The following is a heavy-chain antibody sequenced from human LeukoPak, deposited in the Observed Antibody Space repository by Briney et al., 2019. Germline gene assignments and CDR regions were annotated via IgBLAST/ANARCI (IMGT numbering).Heavy chain of an antibody. CDR2: ISSSGSTI. V-gene: IGHV3-48*03. CDR3: ARAHDYGDYVHQH. CDR1: GFTFSSYE. D-gene: IGHD4-17*01. Sequence: PGGSLRLSCAASGFTFSSYEMNWVRQAPGKGLEWVSYISSSGSTIYYADSVKGRFTISRDNAKNSLYLQMNSLRAEDTAVYYCARAHDYGDYVHQHWGQGTLVTVSS. J-gene: IGHJ1*01.